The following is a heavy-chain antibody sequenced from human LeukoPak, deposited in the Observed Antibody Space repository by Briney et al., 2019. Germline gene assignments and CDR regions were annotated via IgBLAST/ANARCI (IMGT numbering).Heavy chain of an antibody. CDR3: ARAGGDPGYCGGDCYPAPDY. CDR1: GGSISSSSYY. CDR2: MYFSGST. D-gene: IGHD2-21*02. V-gene: IGHV4-39*07. J-gene: IGHJ4*02. Sequence: SETLSLTCIVSGGSISSSSYYWGWVRQPPGKGLEWIGSMYFSGSTYYNAALKIRLTITVDTSKNQFSLKLSSVTAADTAVYYCARAGGDPGYCGGDCYPAPDYWGQGTLVTVSS.